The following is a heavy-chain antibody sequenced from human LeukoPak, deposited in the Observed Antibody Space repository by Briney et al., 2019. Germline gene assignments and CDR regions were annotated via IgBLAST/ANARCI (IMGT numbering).Heavy chain of an antibody. CDR1: GGSFSGYY. CDR2: INHSGST. J-gene: IGHJ5*02. V-gene: IGHV4-34*01. Sequence: ASETLSLTCAVYGGSFSGYYWSWIRQPPGKGLEWIGEINHSGSTNYNPSLKSRVTISVDTSKNQFSLKLSSVTAADTAVYYCARGDWNYEGSNWFDPWGQGTLVTVSS. CDR3: ARGDWNYEGSNWFDP. D-gene: IGHD1-7*01.